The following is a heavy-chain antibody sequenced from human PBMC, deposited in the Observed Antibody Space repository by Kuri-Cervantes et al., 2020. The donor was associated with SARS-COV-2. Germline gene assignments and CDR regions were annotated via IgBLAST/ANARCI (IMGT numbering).Heavy chain of an antibody. D-gene: IGHD1-26*01. V-gene: IGHV3-30*02. CDR2: IRYDCSNK. CDR3: ARSYSVSYLWPFDY. Sequence: GESLKISCAASGFTFNTYGMNWVRQAPGKGLEWVAVIRYDCSNKYYADSVKGRFTISRENSKNTLYLQMNSLRAKDASVYYCARSYSVSYLWPFDYWGQGTLVTVSS. CDR1: GFTFNTYG. J-gene: IGHJ4*02.